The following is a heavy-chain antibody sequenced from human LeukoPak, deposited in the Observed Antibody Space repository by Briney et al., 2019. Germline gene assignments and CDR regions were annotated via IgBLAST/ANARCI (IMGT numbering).Heavy chain of an antibody. D-gene: IGHD3-10*01. CDR2: IYSGGST. V-gene: IGHV3-53*01. CDR1: GFTVSSNY. CDR3: ATDIMVRGVIIYQDY. J-gene: IGHJ4*02. Sequence: GGSLRLSCAASGFTVSSNYMSWVRQAPGKGLEWVSVIYSGGSTYYADSVKGRFTISRDNSKNTLYPQMNSLRAEDTAVYYCATDIMVRGVIIYQDYWGQGTLVTVSS.